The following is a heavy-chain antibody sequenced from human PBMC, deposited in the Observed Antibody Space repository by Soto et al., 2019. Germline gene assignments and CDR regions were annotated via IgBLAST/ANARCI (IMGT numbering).Heavy chain of an antibody. D-gene: IGHD6-13*01. J-gene: IGHJ4*02. CDR3: AKENGYSSSWFEFDY. CDR2: ISGSGGST. V-gene: IGHV3-23*01. CDR1: GFTFSSYA. Sequence: GGSLRLSCAASGFTFSSYAMSWVRQAPGKGLEWVSAISGSGGSTYYADSVKGRFTISRDNSKTTLYLQMNSLRAEDTAVYYCAKENGYSSSWFEFDYWGQGTLVTVSS.